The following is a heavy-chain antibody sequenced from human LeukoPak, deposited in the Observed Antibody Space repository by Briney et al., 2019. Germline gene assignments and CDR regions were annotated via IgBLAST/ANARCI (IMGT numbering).Heavy chain of an antibody. CDR2: ISGSGGST. Sequence: PGGSLRLPCAASGFTFSSYAMSWVRQAPGKGLEGVSAISGSGGSTYYADSVKGRFTISRDNSKNTLYLQMNSLRAEDTAVYYCAKDSAYCGGDCYSYYFDYWGQGTLVTVSS. D-gene: IGHD2-21*02. V-gene: IGHV3-23*01. CDR1: GFTFSSYA. CDR3: AKDSAYCGGDCYSYYFDY. J-gene: IGHJ4*02.